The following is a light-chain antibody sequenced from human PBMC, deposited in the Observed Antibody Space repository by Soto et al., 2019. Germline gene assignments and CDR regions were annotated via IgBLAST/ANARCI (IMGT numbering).Light chain of an antibody. V-gene: IGKV1-5*01. CDR3: QQYNSYEWT. CDR2: DAS. Sequence: DVQMTHCPSTLSASVGDRVTISFRASQNVFSRLAWYQQKPGKAPKLLIYDASSLESGVPSRFSGSGSGTEFTLTISSLQPDDFATYYCQQYNSYEWTFGQGTKV. CDR1: QNVFSR. J-gene: IGKJ1*01.